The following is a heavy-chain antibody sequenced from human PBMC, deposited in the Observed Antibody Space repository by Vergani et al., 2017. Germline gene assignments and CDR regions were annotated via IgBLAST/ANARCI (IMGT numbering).Heavy chain of an antibody. D-gene: IGHD6-13*01. V-gene: IGHV1-69*02. Sequence: QVQLVQSGAEVKKPGSSVKVSCKASGGTFSSYTISWVRQAPGQGLEWMGRIIPILGIANYAQKFQGRVTITADKSTSTAYMELSSLRSEDTAVYYCASGIGSPLVPLYYYYCMDVWGQGTTVTVSS. J-gene: IGHJ6*02. CDR2: IIPILGIA. CDR1: GGTFSSYT. CDR3: ASGIGSPLVPLYYYYCMDV.